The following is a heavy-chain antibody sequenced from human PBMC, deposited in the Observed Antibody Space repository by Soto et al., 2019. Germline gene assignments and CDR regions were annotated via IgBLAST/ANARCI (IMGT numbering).Heavy chain of an antibody. CDR1: GFTFSSYE. J-gene: IGHJ6*02. CDR3: AKDRGGYDFWSGYAPYYYYYGMDV. D-gene: IGHD3-3*01. V-gene: IGHV3-48*03. Sequence: GGSLRLSCAASGFTFSSYEMNWVSQDPGKGLEWVSYISSSGSTIYYADSVKGRFTISRDNAKNSLYLQMNSLRAEDTAVYYCAKDRGGYDFWSGYAPYYYYYGMDVWGQGTTVTVSS. CDR2: ISSSGSTI.